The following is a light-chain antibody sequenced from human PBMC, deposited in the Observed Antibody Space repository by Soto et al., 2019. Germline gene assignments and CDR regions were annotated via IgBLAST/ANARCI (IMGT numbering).Light chain of an antibody. CDR1: ISDVGSSGP. V-gene: IGLV2-23*01. CDR2: EGS. Sequence: QSVLTQPASVSGSPGQSITISCSGSISDVGSSGPVSWYQHHPGQVPKLIIYEGSRRPSGVSSRFSSSKTGNTASLTITGLQAEDEANYYCCSYVGARTDVFGTGTKVTVL. CDR3: CSYVGARTDV. J-gene: IGLJ1*01.